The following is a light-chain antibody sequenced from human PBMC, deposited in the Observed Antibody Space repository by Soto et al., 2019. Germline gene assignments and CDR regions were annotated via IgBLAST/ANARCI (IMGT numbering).Light chain of an antibody. CDR3: QQYYSFPRT. CDR2: GAS. J-gene: IGKJ1*01. V-gene: IGKV1-39*01. Sequence: DIQMTQSPSSLSASVGDRVTITCRTSQSINIYLNWYQQRVGEPPRLLIFGASNLQSGVPSRFSGSGVGTHFTLTISSLQAEDFATYYCQQYYSFPRTFGQGTKVDIK. CDR1: QSINIY.